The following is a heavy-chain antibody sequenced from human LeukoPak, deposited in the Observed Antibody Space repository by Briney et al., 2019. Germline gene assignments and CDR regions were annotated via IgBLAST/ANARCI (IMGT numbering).Heavy chain of an antibody. Sequence: GGSLRLSCAASGFTFNSYSMNWVRQAPGKGLEWVSSISSSSSYIYYADSVKGRFTISRDNAKNSLYLQMNSLRAEDTAVYYCARDRRRFGEVNYWGQGTLVTVSS. CDR2: ISSSSSYI. CDR3: ARDRRRFGEVNY. V-gene: IGHV3-21*01. J-gene: IGHJ4*02. CDR1: GFTFNSYS. D-gene: IGHD3-10*01.